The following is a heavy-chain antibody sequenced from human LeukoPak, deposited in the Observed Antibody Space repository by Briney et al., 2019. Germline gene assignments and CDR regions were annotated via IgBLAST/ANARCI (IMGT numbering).Heavy chain of an antibody. J-gene: IGHJ4*02. D-gene: IGHD3-16*02. CDR3: ARSSGYVWGSYRPTTYFDY. V-gene: IGHV4-34*01. CDR2: INHSGST. Sequence: PSETLSLTCAVYGGSFSGYYWSLIRQPPGKGLEWIGEINHSGSTNYNPSLKSRVTISVDTSKNQFSLKLSSVTAADTAVYYCARSSGYVWGSYRPTTYFDYWGQGTLVTVPS. CDR1: GGSFSGYY.